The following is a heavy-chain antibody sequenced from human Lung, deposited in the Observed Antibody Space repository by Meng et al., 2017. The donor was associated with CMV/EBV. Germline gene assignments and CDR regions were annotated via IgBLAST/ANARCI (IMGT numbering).Heavy chain of an antibody. V-gene: IGHV3-30*02. Sequence: SXAASGFTFSSYGMHWVRQAPGKGLEWVAFIRYDGSNKYYADSVKGRFTISRDNSKNTLYLQMNSLRAEDTAVYYCAKGVSHCSSTSCSNFDYWXQGTLVTVSS. CDR2: IRYDGSNK. D-gene: IGHD2-2*01. CDR3: AKGVSHCSSTSCSNFDY. J-gene: IGHJ4*02. CDR1: GFTFSSYG.